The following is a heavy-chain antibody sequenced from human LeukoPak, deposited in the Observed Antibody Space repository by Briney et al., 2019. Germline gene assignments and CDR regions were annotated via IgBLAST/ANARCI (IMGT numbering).Heavy chain of an antibody. V-gene: IGHV3-7*01. CDR2: IKQDGSEK. Sequence: GGSLRLSCAASGFTFSSYWMSWVRQAPGKGLEWVANIKQDGSEKYYVDSVEGRFTIYRDNAKNSLYLQMNSLRAEDTAVYYCARHFGAYSGQQLVRDDAFDIWGQGTMVTVSS. J-gene: IGHJ3*02. D-gene: IGHD6-13*01. CDR1: GFTFSSYW. CDR3: ARHFGAYSGQQLVRDDAFDI.